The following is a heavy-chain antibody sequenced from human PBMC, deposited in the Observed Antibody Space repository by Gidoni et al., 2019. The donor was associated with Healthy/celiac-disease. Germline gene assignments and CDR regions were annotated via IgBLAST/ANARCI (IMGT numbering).Heavy chain of an antibody. D-gene: IGHD2-21*02. J-gene: IGHJ4*02. Sequence: EVQLVESGGGLVKPGGSLRLSCAASGFTFSSYSMNWVRQAPGKGLEWVSSISSSSSYIYYADSVKGRFTISRDNAKNSLYLQMNSLRAEDTAVYYCARDKHDSRGPFDYWGQGTLVTVSS. V-gene: IGHV3-21*01. CDR2: ISSSSSYI. CDR3: ARDKHDSRGPFDY. CDR1: GFTFSSYS.